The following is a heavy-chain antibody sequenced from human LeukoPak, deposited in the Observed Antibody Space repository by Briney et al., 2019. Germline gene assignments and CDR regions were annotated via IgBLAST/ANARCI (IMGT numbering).Heavy chain of an antibody. D-gene: IGHD2-2*01. J-gene: IGHJ4*02. CDR3: ALRASGTSRFDY. V-gene: IGHV3-74*01. CDR1: GFTFSNSW. Sequence: GGSLRLSCAASGFTFSNSWMHWVRQAPGKGLVWVSRINPDGSNTLYADSVKGRFTISRDNAKNTVYLQMNSPRAEDTAVYYCALRASGTSRFDYWGQGTLVTVSS. CDR2: INPDGSNT.